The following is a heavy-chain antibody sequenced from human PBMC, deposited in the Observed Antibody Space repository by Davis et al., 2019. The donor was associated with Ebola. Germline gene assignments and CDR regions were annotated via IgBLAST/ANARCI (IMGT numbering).Heavy chain of an antibody. D-gene: IGHD4-23*01. CDR2: TSTNSGAT. CDR3: TTGVYGGYAFDI. J-gene: IGHJ3*02. V-gene: IGHV1-2*02. Sequence: ASVKVSCKASGYTFTGDYIHWVRQAPGQRPEWLRYTSTNSGATLYAQRFQGRVTMTRDPSINTAYMELRRLRSDDTALYSCTTGVYGGYAFDIWGLGTLVTVSS. CDR1: GYTFTGDY.